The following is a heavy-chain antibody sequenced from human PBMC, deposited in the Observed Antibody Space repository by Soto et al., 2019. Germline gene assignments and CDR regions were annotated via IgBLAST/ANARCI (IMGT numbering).Heavy chain of an antibody. CDR3: ARKNGVLDAFDI. J-gene: IGHJ3*02. Sequence: PSETLSLTCTVSGGSISSSSYYWGWIRQPPGKGLEWIGSIYYSGSTYYNPSLKSRVTISVDTSKNHFSLKLSSVTAADTAVYYCARKNGVLDAFDIWGQGTMVTVSS. CDR1: GGSISSSSYY. D-gene: IGHD4-17*01. V-gene: IGHV4-39*02. CDR2: IYYSGST.